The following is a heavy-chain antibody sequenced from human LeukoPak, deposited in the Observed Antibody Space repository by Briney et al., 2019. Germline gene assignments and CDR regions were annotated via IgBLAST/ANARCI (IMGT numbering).Heavy chain of an antibody. CDR3: ARNPVTTKYFDY. D-gene: IGHD4-17*01. J-gene: IGHJ4*02. Sequence: ASAKVSCKASGYTFTSYGISWVRQAPGQGLEWMGWISAYNGNTNYAQKLQGRVTMTTDTSTSTAYMELRSLRSDDTAVYYCARNPVTTKYFDYWGQGTLVTVSS. CDR2: ISAYNGNT. CDR1: GYTFTSYG. V-gene: IGHV1-18*01.